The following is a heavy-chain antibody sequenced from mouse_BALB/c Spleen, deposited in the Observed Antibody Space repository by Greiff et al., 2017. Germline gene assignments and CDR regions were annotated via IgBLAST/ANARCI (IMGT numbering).Heavy chain of an antibody. CDR1: GFTFTDYY. V-gene: IGHV7-3*02. Sequence: EVKLVESGGGLVQPGGSLRLSCATSGFTFTDYYMNWVRQPPGKALEWLGFIRNKPNGYTTDYCASVKGRFTISSDNSQSILYLQMNALRTEDSATYYCARDKGGLLFDYWGQGTTLTVSA. CDR2: IRNKPNGYTT. D-gene: IGHD2-3*01. CDR3: ARDKGGLLFDY. J-gene: IGHJ2*01.